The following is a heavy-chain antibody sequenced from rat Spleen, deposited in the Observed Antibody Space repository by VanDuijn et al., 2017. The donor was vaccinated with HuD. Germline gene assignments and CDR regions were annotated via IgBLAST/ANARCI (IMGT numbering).Heavy chain of an antibody. Sequence: QVQLKESGPGLVQPSQTLSLTCTVSGFSLNNYGVIWFRQPPGRGLEWMGIIWSDGNTKYNSALNSRLSISRDTSQNQVFLKMNSLQTEDTAIYFCTNAGYYFDYWGQGVMVTVSS. CDR1: GFSLNNYG. D-gene: IGHD4-3*01. CDR2: IWSDGNT. J-gene: IGHJ2*01. V-gene: IGHV2-13*01. CDR3: TNAGYYFDY.